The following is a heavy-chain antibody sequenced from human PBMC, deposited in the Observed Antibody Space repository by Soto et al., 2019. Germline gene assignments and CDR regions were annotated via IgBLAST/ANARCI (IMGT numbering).Heavy chain of an antibody. Sequence: RLEESGPGLVKPAQTLSLSCNVTGHSISNIDSFWTWIRQPPGKGLEWLGYISNFGTTNYKPSLKSRLTISLDRSKNQISLELTSVTAADTAVYYCARATVYYCPNDHCGFYFDHWGQGAQVTVSS. CDR1: GHSISNIDSF. V-gene: IGHV4-30-4*08. D-gene: IGHD3-10*01. CDR3: ARATVYYCPNDHCGFYFDH. J-gene: IGHJ4*02. CDR2: ISNFGTT.